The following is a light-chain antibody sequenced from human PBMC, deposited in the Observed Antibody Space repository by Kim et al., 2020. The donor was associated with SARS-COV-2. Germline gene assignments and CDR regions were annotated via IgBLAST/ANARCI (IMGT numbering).Light chain of an antibody. V-gene: IGKV3-15*01. CDR1: QSVALL. CDR3: QQYNEWPST. CDR2: GAS. Sequence: SGSAGERGTLSCRASQSVALLAWYQQKPGQAPRLVIHGASTRATGIPARFSGSGSETEFTLTISSLQSEDFAIYYCQQYNEWPSTFGQGTRLEIK. J-gene: IGKJ5*01.